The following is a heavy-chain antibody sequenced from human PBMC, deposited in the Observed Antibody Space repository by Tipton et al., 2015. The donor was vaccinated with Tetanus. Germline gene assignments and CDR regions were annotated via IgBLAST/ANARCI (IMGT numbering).Heavy chain of an antibody. Sequence: SLRLSCVASGFIFKNYAMTWVRQAPGMALEWVSTIGRSVDVTFYADSVKGRFRISRDNSKNTLFLQMDSLRAEDTALYYCAKFRRPLGDCDSFFESWGPGTLVTVSS. CDR2: IGRSVDVT. J-gene: IGHJ4*02. CDR1: GFIFKNYA. D-gene: IGHD2-21*02. V-gene: IGHV3-23*01. CDR3: AKFRRPLGDCDSFFES.